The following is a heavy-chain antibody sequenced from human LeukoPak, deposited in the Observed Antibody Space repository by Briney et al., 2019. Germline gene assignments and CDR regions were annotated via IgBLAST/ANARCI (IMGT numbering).Heavy chain of an antibody. CDR2: IYSGGST. CDR3: ARDSVPVRAFIT. J-gene: IGHJ5*02. Sequence: PGGSLRLSCAASGFTVSSNYMSWVRQAPGKGLEWVSVIYSGGSTYYADSVKGRFTISRDNSKNTLYLQMNSLRAEDSAVYYCARDSVPVRAFITWGQGTLVTVSS. D-gene: IGHD3-10*01. V-gene: IGHV3-66*01. CDR1: GFTVSSNY.